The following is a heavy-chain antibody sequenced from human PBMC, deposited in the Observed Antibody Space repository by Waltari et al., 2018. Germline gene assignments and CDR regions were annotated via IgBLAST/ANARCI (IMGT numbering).Heavy chain of an antibody. V-gene: IGHV3-7*01. J-gene: IGHJ4*02. CDR3: ARTYGGGY. D-gene: IGHD4-17*01. Sequence: VQLVESGGGLVQPGGSLRLSCIVSGFTLANCWMSRVPQAPGKGLEWVAKIKEDGTEKHYADSVKGRFTISRDNAKNSLFLQMNNLRVEDTAVYYCARTYGGGYWGQGTLVTVSS. CDR2: IKEDGTEK. CDR1: GFTLANCW.